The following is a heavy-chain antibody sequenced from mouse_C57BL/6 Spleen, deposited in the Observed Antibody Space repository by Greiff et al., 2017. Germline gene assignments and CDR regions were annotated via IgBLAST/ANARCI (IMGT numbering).Heavy chain of an antibody. CDR1: GYTFTSYW. D-gene: IGHD1-1*01. CDR2: IDPSDSYT. CDR3: ARRGTTVVAGDFDY. V-gene: IGHV1-69*01. Sequence: VQLQQPGAELVMPGASVKLSCKASGYTFTSYWMHWVKQRPGQGLEWIGEIDPSDSYTNYNQKFKGKSTLTVDKSSSTAYRQLRSLKSEDSAVYYCARRGTTVVAGDFDYWGQGTTLTVSS. J-gene: IGHJ2*01.